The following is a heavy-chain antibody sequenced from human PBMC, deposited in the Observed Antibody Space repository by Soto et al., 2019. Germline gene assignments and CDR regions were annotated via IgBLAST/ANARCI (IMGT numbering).Heavy chain of an antibody. J-gene: IGHJ3*02. CDR3: ARGRGTYSGYDEDAFDI. Sequence: GGSLRLSCAASGFTFSSYWMSWVRQAPGKGLEWVANIKQDGSEKYYVDSVKGRFTISRDNAKNSLYLQMNSLRAEDTAVYYCARGRGTYSGYDEDAFDIWGQGTMVTVSS. CDR2: IKQDGSEK. D-gene: IGHD5-12*01. V-gene: IGHV3-7*01. CDR1: GFTFSSYW.